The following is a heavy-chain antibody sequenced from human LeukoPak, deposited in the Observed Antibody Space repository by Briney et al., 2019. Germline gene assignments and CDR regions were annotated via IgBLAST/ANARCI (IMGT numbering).Heavy chain of an antibody. V-gene: IGHV4-59*12. Sequence: SETLSLTCTVSGGSISNYYWNWIRQPPGKGLEWIGYIYYTGNTNYNPSLKSRVTISVDTSKNQFSLKLSSVTAADTAVYYCARVAAKTVDYWGQGTLVTVSS. CDR1: GGSISNYY. CDR2: IYYTGNT. J-gene: IGHJ4*02. D-gene: IGHD2-15*01. CDR3: ARVAAKTVDY.